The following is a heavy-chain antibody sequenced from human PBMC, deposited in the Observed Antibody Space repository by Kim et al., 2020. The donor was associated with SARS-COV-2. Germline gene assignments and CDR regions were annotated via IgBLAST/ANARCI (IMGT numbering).Heavy chain of an antibody. CDR3: ARSRSPPATPPRSGSYYIAGYLFDY. V-gene: IGHV4-31*03. D-gene: IGHD3-10*01. CDR1: GGSISSGGYY. Sequence: SETLSLTCTVSGGSISSGGYYWSWIRQHPGKGLEWIGYIYYSGSTYYNPSLKSRVTISVDTSKNQFSLKLSSVTAADTAVYYCARSRSPPATPPRSGSYYIAGYLFDYWGQGTLVTVSS. CDR2: IYYSGST. J-gene: IGHJ4*02.